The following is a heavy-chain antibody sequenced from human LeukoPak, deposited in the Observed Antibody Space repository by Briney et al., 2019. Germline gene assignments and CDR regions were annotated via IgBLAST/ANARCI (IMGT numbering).Heavy chain of an antibody. CDR2: IIPILGIA. Sequence: SVKVSFKASGGTFSSYAISWVRQAPGQGLEWMGRIIPILGIANYAQKFQGRVTITADKSTSTAYMELSSLRSEDTAVYYCSREEVSHYYYGMDVWGQGTTVTVSS. CDR3: SREEVSHYYYGMDV. CDR1: GGTFSSYA. V-gene: IGHV1-69*04. J-gene: IGHJ6*01.